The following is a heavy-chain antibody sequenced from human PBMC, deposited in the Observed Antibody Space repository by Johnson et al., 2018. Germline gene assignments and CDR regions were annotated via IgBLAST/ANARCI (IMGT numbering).Heavy chain of an antibody. Sequence: QVQLVQSGGGVVQPGRSLRLSCAASRFSFSSYTMHWVRQAPGKGLEWMAVISYDGGKEYFADSVKGRFTISRDNSQNTVYLQRNDLRADDRAGYYRARGGIGVTGTEELYYYMDVWGTGTTVTVAS. CDR1: RFSFSSYT. CDR3: ARGGIGVTGTEELYYYMDV. CDR2: ISYDGGKE. V-gene: IGHV3-30-3*01. J-gene: IGHJ6*03. D-gene: IGHD3-10*01.